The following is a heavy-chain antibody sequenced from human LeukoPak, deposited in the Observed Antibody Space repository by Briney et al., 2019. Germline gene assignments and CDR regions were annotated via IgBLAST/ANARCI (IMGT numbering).Heavy chain of an antibody. CDR2: IRSKPYGGTR. CDR3: TRPPLVVPAAIDY. CDR1: EFTFGDYP. D-gene: IGHD2-2*01. V-gene: IGHV3-49*04. Sequence: GGSLRLSCTASEFTFGDYPMSWVRQAPGKGLEWVDFIRSKPYGGTREYAASVKGRFTISRDDSKSIAYLQMNSLKTEDTAVYYCTRPPLVVPAAIDYWGQGTLVTVSS. J-gene: IGHJ4*02.